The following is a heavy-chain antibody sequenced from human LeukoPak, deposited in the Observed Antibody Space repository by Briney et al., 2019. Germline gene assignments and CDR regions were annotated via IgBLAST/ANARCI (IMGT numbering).Heavy chain of an antibody. CDR3: ARGRRGSGSYWVDY. V-gene: IGHV1-8*01. J-gene: IGHJ4*02. D-gene: IGHD3-10*01. CDR2: MNPSSGNT. CDR1: GYTFTSYD. Sequence: ASVKVSCKASGYTFTSYDINWVRQATGQGLEWMGWMNPSSGNTGYAQKFQGRVTMTRNTSISTAYMELSSLRPEDTAVYYCARGRRGSGSYWVDYWGQGTLVTVSS.